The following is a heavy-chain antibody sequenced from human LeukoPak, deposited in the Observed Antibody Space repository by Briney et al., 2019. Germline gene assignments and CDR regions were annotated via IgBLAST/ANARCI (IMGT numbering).Heavy chain of an antibody. Sequence: ASVTVSCKASGYTFTTYSISWVRPAPGQGLVWMGWISTYNGDTNYAQNLQGRVTMTTDTSTTTAYMELRSLRSDDTAVYYCARWGGGRITVGNYFDYWGQGTLVTVSS. CDR2: ISTYNGDT. J-gene: IGHJ4*02. D-gene: IGHD3-16*01. CDR3: ARWGGGRITVGNYFDY. CDR1: GYTFTTYS. V-gene: IGHV1-18*01.